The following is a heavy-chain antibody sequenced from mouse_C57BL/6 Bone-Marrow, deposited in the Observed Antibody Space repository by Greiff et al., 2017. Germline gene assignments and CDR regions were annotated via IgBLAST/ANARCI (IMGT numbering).Heavy chain of an antibody. CDR2: SRHKANDSTT. V-gene: IGHV7-1*01. D-gene: IGHD2-4*01. CDR3: AREYDYDWYFDV. Sequence: EVMLVESGGGLVQSGRSLRLSCATSGFTFSDFYMEWVRQAPGKGLEWIAASRHKANDSTTAYSASVKGRFIVSRDTSPSILYLQMNALRAEDTAIDYCAREYDYDWYFDVWGTGTTVTVSS. J-gene: IGHJ1*03. CDR1: GFTFSDFY.